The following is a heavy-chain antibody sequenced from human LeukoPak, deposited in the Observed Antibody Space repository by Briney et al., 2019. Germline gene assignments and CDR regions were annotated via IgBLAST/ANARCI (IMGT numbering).Heavy chain of an antibody. J-gene: IGHJ5*02. Sequence: ASVKVSCKASGGTFSSYAISWVRQAPGQGLEWMGGIIPIFGTANYAQKFQGRVTITADESTSTAYMELSTLRSDDTAVYYCAHSSSWYPLGPWGQGTLVTVSS. CDR3: AHSSSWYPLGP. D-gene: IGHD6-13*01. V-gene: IGHV1-69*13. CDR2: IIPIFGTA. CDR1: GGTFSSYA.